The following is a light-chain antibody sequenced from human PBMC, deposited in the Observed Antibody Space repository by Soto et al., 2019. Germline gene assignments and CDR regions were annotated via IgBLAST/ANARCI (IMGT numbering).Light chain of an antibody. V-gene: IGKV3-20*01. J-gene: IGKJ1*01. CDR3: QQYGRPSRT. Sequence: EIVLTQSPGTLSLSPGERATLSCRASQSVSSYLAWYQQKPGQAPRLLIYGASIRATGIPDRFSGSGSGTDFTLTISRLEPEDLAVYYCQQYGRPSRTFGQGTKVEIK. CDR1: QSVSSY. CDR2: GAS.